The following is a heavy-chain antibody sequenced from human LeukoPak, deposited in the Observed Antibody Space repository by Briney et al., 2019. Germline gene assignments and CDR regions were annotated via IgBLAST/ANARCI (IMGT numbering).Heavy chain of an antibody. CDR1: GGSFNDYY. CDR2: IYYSGST. Sequence: PSETLSLTCAVYGGSFNDYYWSWIRQPPGKGLEWIGYIYYSGSTNYNPSLKSRVTISVDTSKNQFSLKLSSVTAADTAVYYCARGLNYYDSSGYPYWYFDLWGRGTLVTVSS. D-gene: IGHD3-22*01. J-gene: IGHJ2*01. CDR3: ARGLNYYDSSGYPYWYFDL. V-gene: IGHV4-59*01.